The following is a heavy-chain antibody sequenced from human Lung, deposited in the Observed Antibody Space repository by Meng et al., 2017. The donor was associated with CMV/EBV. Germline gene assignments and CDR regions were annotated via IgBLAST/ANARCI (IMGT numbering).Heavy chain of an antibody. V-gene: IGHV3-21*01. CDR3: ARGRGYCSSTNCYLNFDY. D-gene: IGHD2-2*01. J-gene: IGHJ4*02. Sequence: GGSLRLXCAASAFIFSDYAMTWIRQAPGKGLEWVSSISSTSIHIYYADSVKGRFTISRDNGKNLLYLQLNSLRAEGTAVYYCARGRGYCSSTNCYLNFDYWGQGXLVTVSS. CDR2: ISSTSIHI. CDR1: AFIFSDYA.